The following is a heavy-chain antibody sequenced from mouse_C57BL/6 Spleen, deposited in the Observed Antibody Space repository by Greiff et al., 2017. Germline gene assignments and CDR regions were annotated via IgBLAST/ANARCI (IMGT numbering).Heavy chain of an antibody. CDR2: IWNGGST. CDR3: ARYSLSLLYFDY. Sequence: VQLQQSGPGLVQPSQSLSITCTVSGFSLTSYGVPWVRQSPGKGLEWLGVIWNGGSTDYNAAFISRLNISKDNSKSQVFFKMLRPQADDTAIYYCARYSLSLLYFDYWGQGTTLTVSS. CDR1: GFSLTSYG. J-gene: IGHJ2*01. D-gene: IGHD6-2*01. V-gene: IGHV2-2*01.